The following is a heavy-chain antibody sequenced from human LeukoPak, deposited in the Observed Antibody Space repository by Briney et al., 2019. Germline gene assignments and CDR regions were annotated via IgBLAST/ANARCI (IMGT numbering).Heavy chain of an antibody. D-gene: IGHD5-18*01. V-gene: IGHV4-38-2*02. J-gene: IGHJ5*02. CDR3: ARVNSYGRVFDP. CDR2: IYHSGNN. CDR1: GYSISSGYY. Sequence: SETLSLTCNVSGYSISSGYYWGWIRQPPGKGLEWIGEIYHSGNNNYNPSLKSRVTISVDKSRNQFSLKLSSVTAADTAVYYCARVNSYGRVFDPWGQGPLVAVSS.